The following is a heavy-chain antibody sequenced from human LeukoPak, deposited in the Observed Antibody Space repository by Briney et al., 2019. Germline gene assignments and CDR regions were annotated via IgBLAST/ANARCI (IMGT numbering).Heavy chain of an antibody. CDR1: GGTFSSYA. CDR2: IIPVFGTA. V-gene: IGHV1-69*06. J-gene: IGHJ5*02. D-gene: IGHD6-13*01. Sequence: ASVKVSCKASGGTFSSYAISWVRQAPGQGLEWMGGIIPVFGTANYAQKFQGRVTITADKSTSTAYMELSSLRSEDTAVYYCARDQGIAAAGTGGWFDPWGQGTLVTVSS. CDR3: ARDQGIAAAGTGGWFDP.